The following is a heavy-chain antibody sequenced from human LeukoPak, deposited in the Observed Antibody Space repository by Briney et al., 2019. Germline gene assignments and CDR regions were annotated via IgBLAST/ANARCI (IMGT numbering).Heavy chain of an antibody. D-gene: IGHD2-21*02. CDR1: GFTFSSYS. Sequence: GGSLRLSCAASGFTFSSYSMNWVRQAPGKGLEWVSSISSSSSYIYYADSVKGRFTISRDNDKNSLYLQMNSLRAEDTAVYYCAKLAPYCGGDCYSRDAFDIWGQGTMVTVSS. J-gene: IGHJ3*02. CDR3: AKLAPYCGGDCYSRDAFDI. V-gene: IGHV3-21*01. CDR2: ISSSSSYI.